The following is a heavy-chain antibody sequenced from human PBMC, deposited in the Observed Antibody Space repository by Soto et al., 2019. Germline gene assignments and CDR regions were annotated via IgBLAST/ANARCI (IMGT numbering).Heavy chain of an antibody. Sequence: GGSLRLSCAASGFTFSSYAMSWVRQAPGKGLEWVSAISGSGGSTYYADSVKGRFTISRDNSKNTLYLQMNSLRAEDTAVYYCAKARGKDLSSSLPYENWGQVTLVTVSS. CDR1: GFTFSSYA. V-gene: IGHV3-23*01. D-gene: IGHD6-6*01. CDR3: AKARGKDLSSSLPYEN. J-gene: IGHJ4*02. CDR2: ISGSGGST.